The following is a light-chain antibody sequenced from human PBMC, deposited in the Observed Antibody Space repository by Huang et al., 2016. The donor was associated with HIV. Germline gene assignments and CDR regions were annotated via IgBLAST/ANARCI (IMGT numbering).Light chain of an antibody. CDR1: QSVLHRYKNEKY. CDR3: QQYYNIPLT. Sequence: DIVMIQSPESLAASLGERATINCKSSQSVLHRYKNEKYLAWYQQKPGQPPKLLIYRASTQESEVPHRFSGSGSWIDFTLTITSLQAEDVAVYYCQQYYNIPLTVGGGTKVEIK. J-gene: IGKJ4*01. V-gene: IGKV4-1*01. CDR2: RAS.